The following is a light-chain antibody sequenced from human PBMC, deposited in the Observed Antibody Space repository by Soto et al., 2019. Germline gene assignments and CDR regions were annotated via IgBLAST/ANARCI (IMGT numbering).Light chain of an antibody. Sequence: QSVLTQPPSVSGAPGQRVTISCTGSSSNIGAGYDVHWYQQLPGTAPKLLIYGNSNRPSGVPDRFSGSKSGTSASLAITGLQDEDEADYYCQSYDSSLSGRVFGTGNKVTVL. CDR2: GNS. J-gene: IGLJ1*01. CDR1: SSNIGAGYD. CDR3: QSYDSSLSGRV. V-gene: IGLV1-40*01.